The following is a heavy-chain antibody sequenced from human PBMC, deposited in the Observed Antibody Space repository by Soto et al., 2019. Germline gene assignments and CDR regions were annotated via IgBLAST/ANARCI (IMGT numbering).Heavy chain of an antibody. D-gene: IGHD3-3*01. CDR2: IYYSGST. V-gene: IGHV4-39*01. CDR1: GGSISSSSYY. J-gene: IGHJ5*02. Sequence: QLQLQESGPGLVKPSETLSLTCTVSGGSISSSSYYWGWIRQPPGKGLEWIGSIYYSGSTYYNPCLQGLVTISVDTAKNQFSLKLISVTAADTAVYYCARHRATSFGVVTRGWFDPWGQGTLVTVSS. CDR3: ARHRATSFGVVTRGWFDP.